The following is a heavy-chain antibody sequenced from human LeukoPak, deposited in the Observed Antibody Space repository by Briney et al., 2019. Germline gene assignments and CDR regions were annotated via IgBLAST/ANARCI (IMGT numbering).Heavy chain of an antibody. CDR1: GGSISSYY. CDR3: ARRTIAVGDAFDI. D-gene: IGHD6-19*01. V-gene: IGHV4-59*08. Sequence: SETLSLTCTVSGGSISSYYWSWIRQPPGKGLEWIGYIYYSGSTNYNPSLKSRVIISVDTSKNQFSLKLSSVTAADTAVYYCARRTIAVGDAFDIWGQGTMVTVSS. CDR2: IYYSGST. J-gene: IGHJ3*02.